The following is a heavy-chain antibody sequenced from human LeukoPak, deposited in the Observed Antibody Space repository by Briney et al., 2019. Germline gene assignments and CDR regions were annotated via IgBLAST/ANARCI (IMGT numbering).Heavy chain of an antibody. J-gene: IGHJ6*02. Sequence: GGSLRLSCAASGFMFSDYYIFWIRQAPGKGLEWVSYISSSGRTIYYADSVKGRFTVSRDNAKNSLDVQMNSLRAEDTAVYYCEKGSRPTTSFQYYYYGMDVWGQGTTVTVSS. CDR3: EKGSRPTTSFQYYYYGMDV. V-gene: IGHV3-11*01. D-gene: IGHD4-11*01. CDR2: ISSSGRTI. CDR1: GFMFSDYY.